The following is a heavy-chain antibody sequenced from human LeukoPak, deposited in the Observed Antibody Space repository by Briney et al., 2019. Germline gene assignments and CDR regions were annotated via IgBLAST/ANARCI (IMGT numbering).Heavy chain of an antibody. V-gene: IGHV3-15*01. J-gene: IGHJ4*02. D-gene: IGHD5-24*01. CDR1: GFTFINAW. CDR2: IKSKLDGETI. Sequence: GGSLRLSCAASGFTFINAWMTWVRQVPGKGLEWVGRIKSKLDGETIEFAAPVSGRFTISRDDSKEMMFLQMDSLKTEDTAVYYCVTARRNANGYFPFDYWGQGALVAVS. CDR3: VTARRNANGYFPFDY.